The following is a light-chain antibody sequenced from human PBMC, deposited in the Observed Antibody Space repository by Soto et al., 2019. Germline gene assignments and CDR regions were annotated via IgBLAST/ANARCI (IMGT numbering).Light chain of an antibody. CDR1: QSVTSN. CDR2: GAS. Sequence: EIVLTQSPATLSVSPVERASLSCRASQSVTSNYLSWYQQKPGQAPRLLIYGASTRATGIPARFSGSGSGTEFTLTISSLQSEDFAVYYCQQYNNWPPRTFGQGTKVDI. J-gene: IGKJ1*01. CDR3: QQYNNWPPRT. V-gene: IGKV3-15*01.